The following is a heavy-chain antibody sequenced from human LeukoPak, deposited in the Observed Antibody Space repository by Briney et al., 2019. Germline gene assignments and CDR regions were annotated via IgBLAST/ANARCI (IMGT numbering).Heavy chain of an antibody. CDR1: GYTFTSYD. CDR2: MNPNSGNT. V-gene: IGHV1-8*01. D-gene: IGHD2-15*01. J-gene: IGHJ5*02. CDR3: AREADCSGGSCPFDP. Sequence: ASVKVSCKASGYTFTSYDINWVRQAPGQGLEWMGWMNPNSGNTGYAQKFQGRVTMTRNTSISTAYMELSSLTSDDTAVYYCAREADCSGGSCPFDPWGQGTLVTVSS.